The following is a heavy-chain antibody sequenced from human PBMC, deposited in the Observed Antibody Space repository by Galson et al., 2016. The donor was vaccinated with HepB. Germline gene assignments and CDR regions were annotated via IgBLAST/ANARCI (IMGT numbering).Heavy chain of an antibody. CDR3: ARIGYGVSGGNGFDP. CDR2: IAHSGGTA. J-gene: IGHJ5*02. Sequence: SLRLSCAASGITIIGYNMNWVRQAPGKGLEWVAHIAHSGGTAYNTDSVRGRFTISRDDSKNSVYLQMSNLEREDTAAYYCARIGYGVSGGNGFDPWGQGTLVTVSS. CDR1: GITIIGYN. V-gene: IGHV3-30*04. D-gene: IGHD2-15*01.